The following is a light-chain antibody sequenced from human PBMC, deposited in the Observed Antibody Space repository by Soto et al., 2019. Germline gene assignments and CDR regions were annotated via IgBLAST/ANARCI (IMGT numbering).Light chain of an antibody. CDR1: QSISSW. CDR3: QQSYSIPWT. J-gene: IGKJ1*01. Sequence: DIQMTQSPSSLSASVEARVTITCRASQSISSWLAWYQQKPGKAPKILIYDASSLESGVPSRFSGSGSGTEFTLTISSLQPEDFATYYCQQSYSIPWTFGQGTKVDIK. V-gene: IGKV1-5*01. CDR2: DAS.